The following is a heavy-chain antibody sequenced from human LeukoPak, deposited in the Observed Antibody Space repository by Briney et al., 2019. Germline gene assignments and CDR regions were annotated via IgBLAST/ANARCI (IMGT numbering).Heavy chain of an antibody. J-gene: IGHJ6*03. CDR3: ARGYSSSWYFTYDYMDV. CDR1: GYTFTGYY. D-gene: IGHD6-13*01. CDR2: INPNSGGT. Sequence: ASVKVSCKASGYTFTGYYMHWVRQAPGQGLEWMGWINPNSGGTNYAQKFQGRVTMTRDTSISTAYMELSRLRSDDTAVYYCARGYSSSWYFTYDYMDVWGEGTTVTVSS. V-gene: IGHV1-2*02.